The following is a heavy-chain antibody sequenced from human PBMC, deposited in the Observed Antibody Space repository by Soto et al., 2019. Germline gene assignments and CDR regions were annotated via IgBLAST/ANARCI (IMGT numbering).Heavy chain of an antibody. Sequence: VKRSCKGAGFAKTRAAMEWGRLARGQRLEWIGWIVVGSGNTNSAQKFQERVTFTRDMSTSTVYMVLSSLTSDYPAVYCCAADDTTTFIWGPRLLGTVSS. V-gene: IGHV1-58*02. CDR1: GFAKTRAA. D-gene: IGHD1-1*01. CDR3: AADDTTTFI. CDR2: IVVGSGNT. J-gene: IGHJ4*02.